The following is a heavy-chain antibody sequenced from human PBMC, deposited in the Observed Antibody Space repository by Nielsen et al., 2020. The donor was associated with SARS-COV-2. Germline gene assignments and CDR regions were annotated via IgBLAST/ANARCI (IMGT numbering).Heavy chain of an antibody. V-gene: IGHV1-3*01. D-gene: IGHD3-10*01. Sequence: ASVKVSCKASGYTFTSYSMHCVRQAPGQRLEWMGWINAGNGNTKYSQKFQGRVIITRDTSASTAYIELSSLRSEDTAVYYCSTSPPYGRSSFDYWGQGTLVTASS. J-gene: IGHJ4*02. CDR1: GYTFTSYS. CDR3: STSPPYGRSSFDY. CDR2: INAGNGNT.